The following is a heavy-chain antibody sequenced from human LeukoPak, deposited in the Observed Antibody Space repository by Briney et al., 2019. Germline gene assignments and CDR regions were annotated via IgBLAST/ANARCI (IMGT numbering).Heavy chain of an antibody. D-gene: IGHD6-13*01. CDR1: GGSFSGYY. CDR3: ARQAESDSSSWKYNWFDP. J-gene: IGHJ5*02. CDR2: INHSGST. V-gene: IGHV4-34*01. Sequence: SETLSLTCAVYGGSFSGYYWSWIRQPPGKGLEWIGEINHSGSTNYNPSLKSRVTISVDTSKNQFSLKLSSVTAADSAVYYCARQAESDSSSWKYNWFDPWGQGTLVTVSS.